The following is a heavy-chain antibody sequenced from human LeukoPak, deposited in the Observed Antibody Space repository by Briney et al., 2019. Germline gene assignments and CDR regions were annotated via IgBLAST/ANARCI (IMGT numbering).Heavy chain of an antibody. J-gene: IGHJ4*02. CDR1: GFTVSSHY. CDR2: IYSGGST. V-gene: IGHV3-66*01. D-gene: IGHD1-26*01. Sequence: GGSLRLSCAASGFTVSSHYMSWVRQAPGKGLEWVSVIYSGGSTYYADSVKGRFTISRDNSKNTLYLQMNSLRAEDTAVYYCARDQKATGGGYWGQGTLVTVSS. CDR3: ARDQKATGGGY.